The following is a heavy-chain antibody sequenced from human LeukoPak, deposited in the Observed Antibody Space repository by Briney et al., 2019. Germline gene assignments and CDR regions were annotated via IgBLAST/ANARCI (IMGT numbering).Heavy chain of an antibody. CDR2: IYYTGST. V-gene: IGHV4-59*12. CDR1: GGSISSYY. Sequence: MSSETLSLTCTVSGGSISSYYWSWIRQPPGKGLEWIGYIYYTGSTNYNPSLKSRVTMSVDTSKNQFSLKLSSVTAADTAVCYCARESGDGSGSYDPWFDPWGQGTLVTVSS. CDR3: ARESGDGSGSYDPWFDP. J-gene: IGHJ5*02. D-gene: IGHD3-10*01.